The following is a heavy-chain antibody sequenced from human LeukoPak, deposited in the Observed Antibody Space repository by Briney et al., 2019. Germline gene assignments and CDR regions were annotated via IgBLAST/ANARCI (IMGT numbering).Heavy chain of an antibody. CDR2: IDPNSGGT. J-gene: IGHJ4*02. CDR1: GYTFTGYY. CDR3: ARVFYDSSGYYYVYFDY. V-gene: IGHV1-2*02. D-gene: IGHD3-22*01. Sequence: ASVKVSCKASGYTFTGYYMHWVRQAPGQRLEWMGWIDPNSGGTNYAQKFQGRVTMTRDTSINTAYMELSRLRSDDTAFYYCARVFYDSSGYYYVYFDYWGQGILVTVSS.